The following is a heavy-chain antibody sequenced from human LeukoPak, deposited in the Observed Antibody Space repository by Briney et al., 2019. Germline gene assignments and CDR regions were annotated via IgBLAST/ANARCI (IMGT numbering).Heavy chain of an antibody. D-gene: IGHD3-9*01. CDR2: IYTSGST. J-gene: IGHJ5*02. CDR1: GGSISSYY. Sequence: PSETLSLTCTVSGGSISSYYWSWIRQPAGKGLEWIGRIYTSGSTNYNPSLKGRVTMSVDTSKNQFSLKLSSVTVADTAVYYCARDYDIYWFDPWGQGTLVTVSS. CDR3: ARDYDIYWFDP. V-gene: IGHV4-4*07.